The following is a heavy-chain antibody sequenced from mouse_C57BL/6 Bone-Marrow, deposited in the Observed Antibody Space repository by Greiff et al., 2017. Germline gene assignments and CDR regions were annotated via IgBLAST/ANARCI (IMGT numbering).Heavy chain of an antibody. CDR2: IDPSDSYT. Sequence: QVQLQQPGAELVMPGASVKLSCKASGYTFTSYWMHWVKQRPGQGLEWIGEIDPSDSYTNYNQKFKGKSTLTVDKSSSTAYMQLSSLTSEDSAVXYCARLDTTVVAPFDDWGQGTTLTVSS. V-gene: IGHV1-69*01. CDR3: ARLDTTVVAPFDD. D-gene: IGHD1-1*01. CDR1: GYTFTSYW. J-gene: IGHJ2*01.